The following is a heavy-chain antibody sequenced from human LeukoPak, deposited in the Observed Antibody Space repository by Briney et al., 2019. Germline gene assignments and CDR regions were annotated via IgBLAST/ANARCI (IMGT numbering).Heavy chain of an antibody. CDR2: IYIDGSST. D-gene: IGHD2-8*01. CDR3: AREAITKYYFDY. V-gene: IGHV3-74*01. CDR1: GFTFSTYW. Sequence: GGSLRLSCAASGFTFSTYWMHWVRQAPGKGLVWVSRIYIDGSSTNYADSVKGRFTISRDNAKNTLYLQMNSLRAEDTAVYYCAREAITKYYFDYWGQGTLVTVSS. J-gene: IGHJ4*02.